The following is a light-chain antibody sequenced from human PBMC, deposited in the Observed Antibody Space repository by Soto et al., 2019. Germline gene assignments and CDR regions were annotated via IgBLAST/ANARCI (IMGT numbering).Light chain of an antibody. J-gene: IGLJ2*01. CDR2: ANN. CDR1: YSNIGSNA. CDR3: AAWDASLNVVL. Sequence: QSALTQAPSTSGTPGQTVTISCSGVYSNIGSNAVGWYRQVPGSAPKLLIYANNQRPAGVPDRFSGSKSGASASLAISGLQSDDEADFYCAAWDASLNVVLFGGGTKLTVL. V-gene: IGLV1-44*01.